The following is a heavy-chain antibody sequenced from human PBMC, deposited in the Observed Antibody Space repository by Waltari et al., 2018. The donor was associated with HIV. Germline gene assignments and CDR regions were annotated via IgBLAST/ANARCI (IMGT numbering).Heavy chain of an antibody. CDR2: ICYSGST. J-gene: IGHJ4*02. CDR3: ARDRDVLGIQLWFDY. D-gene: IGHD5-18*01. V-gene: IGHV4-39*07. CDR1: GGSISSSSYY. Sequence: QLQLQESGPGLVKPSETLSLTCTVSGGSISSSSYYWGWIRQPPGKGLEWIGSICYSGSTYYNPSLKSRVAISVDTSKTQFSLKLSSVTAADTAVYYCARDRDVLGIQLWFDYWGQGTLVTVSS.